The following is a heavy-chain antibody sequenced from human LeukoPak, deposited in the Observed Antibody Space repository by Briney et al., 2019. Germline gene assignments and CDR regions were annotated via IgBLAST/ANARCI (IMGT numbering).Heavy chain of an antibody. Sequence: GGSLRLSCAASGFTCITYAMAWVRQVPGKGLELVSSISGSADNTYYADSVKGRLTISRDNSKNTLFLQMNGLRADDTAVYFCARLSGTFGTSSRILDYWGQGALVTVSS. J-gene: IGHJ4*02. CDR3: ARLSGTFGTSSRILDY. CDR2: ISGSADNT. CDR1: GFTCITYA. D-gene: IGHD1-1*01. V-gene: IGHV3-23*01.